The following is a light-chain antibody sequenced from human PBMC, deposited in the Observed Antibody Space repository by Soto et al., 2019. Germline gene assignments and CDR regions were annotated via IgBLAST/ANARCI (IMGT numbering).Light chain of an antibody. V-gene: IGKV3-15*01. CDR2: GAS. J-gene: IGKJ4*01. CDR3: QQYNNWPLT. CDR1: QSVSSN. Sequence: EIVMTQSPATLSVSPGEKATLSCRASQSVSSNLAWYQQNPGQAPRLLIYGASTRATGIPARFSGSGSGTEFTFTISSLQSEDFAVYYCQQYNNWPLTFGGGTKVDIK.